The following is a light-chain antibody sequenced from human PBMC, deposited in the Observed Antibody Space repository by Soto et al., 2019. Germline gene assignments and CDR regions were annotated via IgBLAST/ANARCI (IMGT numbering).Light chain of an antibody. Sequence: DIQMTQSPSTLSASVGDRVTITCRASQSISSWLAWYQQKPGKAPKLLIYKASSLESGVPSRFSGSGSGTEFTLTISSLQPEDFAKYYCQPYNSYVTFGGGTKVEI. CDR2: KAS. J-gene: IGKJ4*01. CDR3: QPYNSYVT. V-gene: IGKV1-5*03. CDR1: QSISSW.